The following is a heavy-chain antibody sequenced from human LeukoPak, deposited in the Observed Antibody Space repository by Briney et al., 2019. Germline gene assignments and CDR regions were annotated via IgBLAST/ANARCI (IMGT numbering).Heavy chain of an antibody. V-gene: IGHV1-2*02. CDR2: INPNSGGT. CDR1: GYTFTGYY. D-gene: IGHD2-2*01. CDR3: ARISDIVVVPAATPYYYYGMDV. J-gene: IGHJ6*02. Sequence: ASVKVSCKASGYTFTGYYMHWVRQAPGQGLEWMGWINPNSGGTNYAQKFQGRVTMTRDTSISTACMELSRLRSDDTAVYYCARISDIVVVPAATPYYYYGMDVWGQGTTVTVSS.